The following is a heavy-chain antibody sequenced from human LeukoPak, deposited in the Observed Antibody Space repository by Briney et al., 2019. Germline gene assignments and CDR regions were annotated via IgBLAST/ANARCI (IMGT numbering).Heavy chain of an antibody. V-gene: IGHV4-59*01. CDR1: GGSISSYY. CDR2: IYYSGST. CDR3: ARGGHYDSSGYSLYYFDY. Sequence: SETLSLTCTVSGGSISSYYWSWIQQPPGKGLEWIGYIYYSGSTNYNPSLKSRVTISVDTSKNQFSLKLSSVTAADTAVYYCARGGHYDSSGYSLYYFDYWGQGTLVTVSS. J-gene: IGHJ4*02. D-gene: IGHD3-22*01.